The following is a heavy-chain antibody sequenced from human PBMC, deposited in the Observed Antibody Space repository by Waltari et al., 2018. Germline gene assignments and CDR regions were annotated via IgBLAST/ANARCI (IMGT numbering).Heavy chain of an antibody. Sequence: QFQLVQSGAEVKKPGSSGKVSCKASGGTFSDYAISWVRQAPGQGLEWMGGIIPIRGMPNYAQKCQGRVTIPADESTSTAYMGLSSLRSEDTAVYYCARGADYYASGSHSYGAFDIWGQGTMVTVSS. CDR1: GGTFSDYA. V-gene: IGHV1-69*04. D-gene: IGHD3-10*01. CDR2: IIPIRGMP. J-gene: IGHJ3*02. CDR3: ARGADYYASGSHSYGAFDI.